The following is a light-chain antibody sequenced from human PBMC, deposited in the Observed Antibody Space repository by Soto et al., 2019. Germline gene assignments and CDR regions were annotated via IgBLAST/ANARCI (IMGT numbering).Light chain of an antibody. Sequence: EIVLTQSPGTLSLSPGERATLSCRASQSVSSSYLAWYQQKPVQAPRLLIYGASSRATGIPDRFSGSGSGTDFTLTISRLETADFAVYYCPQYGSSPRTFGQGTKVEIK. CDR1: QSVSSSY. CDR2: GAS. CDR3: PQYGSSPRT. V-gene: IGKV3-20*01. J-gene: IGKJ1*01.